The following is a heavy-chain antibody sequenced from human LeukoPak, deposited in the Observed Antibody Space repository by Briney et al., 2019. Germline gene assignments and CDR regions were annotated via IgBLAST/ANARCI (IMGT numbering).Heavy chain of an antibody. CDR1: GFSFNIYE. D-gene: IGHD5-18*01. Sequence: GGSLRLSCTASGFSFNIYEMNWVRQAPGKGLEWVSYISSSDSTIYYGDSVKGRFTISRDSAKDLLYLQMNSLRAEDTAVYYCARGLRGYTYGLDYWGQGTLVAVSS. CDR2: ISSSDSTI. V-gene: IGHV3-48*03. J-gene: IGHJ4*02. CDR3: ARGLRGYTYGLDY.